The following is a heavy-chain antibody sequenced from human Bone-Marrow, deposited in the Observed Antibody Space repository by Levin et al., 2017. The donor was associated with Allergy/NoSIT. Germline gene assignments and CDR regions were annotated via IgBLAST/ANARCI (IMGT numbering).Heavy chain of an antibody. J-gene: IGHJ4*02. V-gene: IGHV3-30-3*01. CDR1: GFTFSSYA. D-gene: IGHD2-8*01. CDR2: ISYDGSNK. CDR3: ARDGHGFDY. Sequence: PGGSLRLSCAASGFTFSSYAMHWVRQAPGKGLEWVAVISYDGSNKYYADSVKGRFTISRDNSKNTLYLQMNSLRAEDTAVYYCARDGHGFDYWGQGTLVTVSS.